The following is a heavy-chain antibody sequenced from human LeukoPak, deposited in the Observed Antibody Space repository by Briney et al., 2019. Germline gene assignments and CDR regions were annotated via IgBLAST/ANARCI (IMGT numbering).Heavy chain of an antibody. CDR1: GGSVSSGSYY. D-gene: IGHD4-23*01. Sequence: SETLSLTCTVSGGSVSSGSYYWSWIRQHPGKGLEWIGFIYYSGSTFYNPSLKSRVTISIDTSKNQFSLKVSSVTAADAAVYYCARVTAVVAQPVDYWGQGTLVTVSS. V-gene: IGHV4-31*03. CDR2: IYYSGST. CDR3: ARVTAVVAQPVDY. J-gene: IGHJ4*02.